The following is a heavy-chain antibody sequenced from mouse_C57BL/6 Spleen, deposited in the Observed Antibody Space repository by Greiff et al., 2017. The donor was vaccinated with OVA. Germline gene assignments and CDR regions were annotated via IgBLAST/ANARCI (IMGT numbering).Heavy chain of an antibody. D-gene: IGHD2-4*01. CDR2: IYPGSGNT. J-gene: IGHJ4*01. CDR1: GYSFTSYY. Sequence: VQLQQSGPELVKPGASVKISCKASGYSFTSYYIHWVKQRPGQGLEWIGWIYPGSGNTKYNEKFKGKATLTADTSSSTAYMQLSSLTSEDSAVYYCARYDYDAGAMDYWGQGTSVTVSS. CDR3: ARYDYDAGAMDY. V-gene: IGHV1-66*01.